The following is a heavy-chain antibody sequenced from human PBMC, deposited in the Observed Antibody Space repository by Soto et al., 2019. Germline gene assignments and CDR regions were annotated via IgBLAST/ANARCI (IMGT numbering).Heavy chain of an antibody. J-gene: IGHJ4*02. CDR2: IYWDDDE. Sequence: QITLKESGPTLVKPTQTLTLTCTFSGFSLSTSGVGVGWIRQPPGKALEWLALIYWDDDERYSPSLKTRLTXTXDTSKHQLVLIMTNMDPVDTATYSWVHTAPPRLVDYWGQGTLVTVSS. CDR3: VHTAPPRLVDY. V-gene: IGHV2-5*02. CDR1: GFSLSTSGVG. D-gene: IGHD6-6*01.